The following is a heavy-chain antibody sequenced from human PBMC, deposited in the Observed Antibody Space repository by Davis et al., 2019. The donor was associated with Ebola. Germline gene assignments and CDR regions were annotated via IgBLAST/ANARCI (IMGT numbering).Heavy chain of an antibody. V-gene: IGHV1-46*01. CDR2: INPSGGST. D-gene: IGHD2-21*02. CDR1: GYTFTSYY. Sequence: ASVKVSCKASGYTFTSYYMHWVRQAPGQGLEWMGIINPSGGSTSYAQKFQGRVTMTRDTSTSTVYMELSSLRSEDTAVYYCARANHIVVVTAIPSGAFDIWGRGTMVTVSS. J-gene: IGHJ3*02. CDR3: ARANHIVVVTAIPSGAFDI.